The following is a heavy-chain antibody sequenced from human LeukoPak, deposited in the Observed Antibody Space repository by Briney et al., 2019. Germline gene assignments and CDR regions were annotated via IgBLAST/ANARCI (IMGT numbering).Heavy chain of an antibody. J-gene: IGHJ6*02. Sequence: GRSLRLSCAASGFTFSSYAMHWVRQAPGRGLEWVAVVSYDESNKYYADSVKGRFTISRDNSKNTLYLQMNSLRPEDTAVYYCAKGLLLWFGAYGLDVWGQGTTVTVSS. CDR1: GFTFSSYA. V-gene: IGHV3-30*18. CDR3: AKGLLLWFGAYGLDV. D-gene: IGHD3-10*01. CDR2: VSYDESNK.